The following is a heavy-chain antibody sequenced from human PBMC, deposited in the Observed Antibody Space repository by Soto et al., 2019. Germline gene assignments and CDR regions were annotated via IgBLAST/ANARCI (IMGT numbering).Heavy chain of an antibody. V-gene: IGHV3-11*01. D-gene: IGHD4-4*01. CDR3: ARGPREDYMISGGFDY. CDR1: GFTFSDYY. Sequence: QVQLVESGGGLVKPGGSLRLSCVASGFTFSDYYMSWFRQAPGKGLEWVSYISSGGSVIYSADSMKGRFTISRDNAKESLYLQVNRLRAGDGAVYYCARGPREDYMISGGFDYWGQGTLVTVSS. CDR2: ISSGGSVI. J-gene: IGHJ4*02.